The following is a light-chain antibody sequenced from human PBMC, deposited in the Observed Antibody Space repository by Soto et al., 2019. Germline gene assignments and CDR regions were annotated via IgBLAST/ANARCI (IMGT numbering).Light chain of an antibody. CDR1: SANLGAGYY. J-gene: IGLJ1*01. CDR2: GNS. Sequence: QSVLTQPPSVSGAPGQRVTISCTGSSANLGAGYYVHWYQQLPGTAPQPLIYGNSNPPSGVPDRFSGSKSGTSASLAITGLQAEDAADYYCQSYDSSLSGYVFGTGTQLTVL. CDR3: QSYDSSLSGYV. V-gene: IGLV1-40*01.